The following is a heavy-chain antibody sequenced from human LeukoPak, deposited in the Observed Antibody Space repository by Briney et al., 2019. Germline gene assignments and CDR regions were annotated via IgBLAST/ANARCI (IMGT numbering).Heavy chain of an antibody. CDR3: ARDPVIPAAGPIDAFDI. Sequence: SETLSLTCTVSGGSISSGSYYWSWIRQPAGKGLEWIGRIYTSGSTNYNPSLKSRVTISVDTSKNQFSLKLSSVTAADTAVYYCARDPVIPAAGPIDAFDIWGQGTMVTVSS. J-gene: IGHJ3*02. V-gene: IGHV4-61*02. CDR2: IYTSGST. CDR1: GGSISSGSYY. D-gene: IGHD2-2*01.